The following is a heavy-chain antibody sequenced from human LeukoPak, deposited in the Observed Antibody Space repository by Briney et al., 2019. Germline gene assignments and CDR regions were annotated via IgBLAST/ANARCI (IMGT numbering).Heavy chain of an antibody. J-gene: IGHJ4*02. CDR1: GFTFSSYG. CDR3: AKDRRYSSSWFPLDY. D-gene: IGHD6-13*01. Sequence: GGSLRLSCAASGFTFSSYGMHWVRQAPGKGLEWVAVISHDGSNKYYADSVKGRFTISRDNSKNTLYLQMNSLRAEDTAVYYCAKDRRYSSSWFPLDYWGQGTLVTVSS. V-gene: IGHV3-30*18. CDR2: ISHDGSNK.